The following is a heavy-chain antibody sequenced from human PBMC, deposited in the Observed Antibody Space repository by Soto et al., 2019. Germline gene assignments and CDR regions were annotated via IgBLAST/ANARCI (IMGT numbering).Heavy chain of an antibody. J-gene: IGHJ4*02. CDR3: AKELMAEVPY. CDR1: GFTFSSYS. Sequence: SLRLSCAASGFTFSSYSMNWVRQAPGKGLEWVSYISSSSSTIYYADSVKGRFTISRDNSKNTLYLQMNSLRAEDTAVYYCAKELMAEVPYWGQGTLVTVSS. D-gene: IGHD6-19*01. CDR2: ISSSSSTI. V-gene: IGHV3-48*01.